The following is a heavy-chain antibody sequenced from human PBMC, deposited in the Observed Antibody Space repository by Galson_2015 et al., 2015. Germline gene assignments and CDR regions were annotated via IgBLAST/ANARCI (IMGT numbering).Heavy chain of an antibody. J-gene: IGHJ4*02. D-gene: IGHD5-24*01. Sequence: ETLSLTCTVSGGSISSYYWSWIRQPPGKGLEWIGYIYYSGSTNYHPSLKSRVTISVDTSKSQFSLKLSSVTAADTAVYYCARSLDGYNILSWGQGTLVTVSS. CDR3: ARSLDGYNILS. CDR1: GGSISSYY. CDR2: IYYSGST. V-gene: IGHV4-59*01.